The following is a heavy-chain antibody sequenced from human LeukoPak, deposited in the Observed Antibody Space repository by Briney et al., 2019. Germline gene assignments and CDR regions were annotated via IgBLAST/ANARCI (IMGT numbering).Heavy chain of an antibody. J-gene: IGHJ6*02. CDR3: AKDLYYYASDV. CDR1: GFTFSSYW. Sequence: GGSLRLSCAASGFTFSSYWMHWVRQTPGKGLEWVASISQDGTTKPHVDSVEGRFTISRDNARNSLFLQMNSLTAEDSAVYYCAKDLYYYASDVGGQGTTVTVSS. V-gene: IGHV3-7*01. CDR2: ISQDGTTK.